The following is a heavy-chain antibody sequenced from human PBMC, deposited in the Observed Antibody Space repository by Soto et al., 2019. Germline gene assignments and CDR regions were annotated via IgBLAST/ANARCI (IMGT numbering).Heavy chain of an antibody. CDR1: GGSISSGGYY. CDR2: IYYSGST. D-gene: IGHD2-2*01. CDR3: ARQLPAYNWFDP. Sequence: SETLSLTCTVSGGSISSGGYYWSWIRQHPGKGLEWIGYIYYSGSTYYNPSLKSRVTISVDTSKNQFSLKLSSVTAADTAVYYCARQLPAYNWFDPWGQGTLVTVSS. J-gene: IGHJ5*02. V-gene: IGHV4-31*03.